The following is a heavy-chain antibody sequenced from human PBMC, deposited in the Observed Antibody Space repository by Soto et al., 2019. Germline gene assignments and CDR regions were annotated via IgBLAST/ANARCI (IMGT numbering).Heavy chain of an antibody. D-gene: IGHD2-8*02. J-gene: IGHJ4*02. CDR2: IIPILGIA. Sequence: QVQLVQSGAEVKKPGSSVKVSCKASGGTFSSYTISWVRQAPGQGLEWMGRIIPILGIANYAQKFQGRVTITADKSMSTAYMELSSLRSDDTAMYYCEVVYASSDYWGQGTLVTVSS. CDR1: GGTFSSYT. V-gene: IGHV1-69*02. CDR3: EVVYASSDY.